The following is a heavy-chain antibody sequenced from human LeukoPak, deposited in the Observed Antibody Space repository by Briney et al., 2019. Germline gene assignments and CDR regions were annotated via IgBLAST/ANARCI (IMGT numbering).Heavy chain of an antibody. CDR3: ARVSLAGDSSSWYLIDP. D-gene: IGHD6-13*01. V-gene: IGHV4-39*07. CDR1: GGSISSSSYY. CDR2: IYYSGST. J-gene: IGHJ5*02. Sequence: SETLSLTCTVSGGSISSSSYYWGWIRQPPGKGLEWIGSIYYSGSTYYNPSLKSRVTISVDTSKNQFSLKLSSVTAADTAVYYCARVSLAGDSSSWYLIDPWGQGTLVTVSS.